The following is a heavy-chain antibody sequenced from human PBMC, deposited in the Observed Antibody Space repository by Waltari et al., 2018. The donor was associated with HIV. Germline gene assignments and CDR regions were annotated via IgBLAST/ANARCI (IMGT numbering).Heavy chain of an antibody. D-gene: IGHD6-6*01. J-gene: IGHJ4*02. V-gene: IGHV3-33*01. CDR2: FWSDGAEI. Sequence: IHWVRQSTGKGLEWLAVFWSDGAEISYADSVKGRFTVSKDSSQETLYLHLTSLRAEDTALYYCARGYSSSRWIPLYHWGRGTLVTVSS. CDR3: ARGYSSSRWIPLYH.